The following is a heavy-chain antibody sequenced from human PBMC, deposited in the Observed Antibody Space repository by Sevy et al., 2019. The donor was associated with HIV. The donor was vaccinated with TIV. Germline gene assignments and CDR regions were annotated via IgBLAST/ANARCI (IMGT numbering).Heavy chain of an antibody. V-gene: IGHV3-48*01. Sequence: GGSLRLSCVGSGFTFREYSMNSVRQAPGKRLEWVSYISGSSTTIEHADSVKGRFSISRDNADNSGFLQMNRLRVEDTAVYYCARSLAAAENWFDPWGQGTLVTVSS. J-gene: IGHJ5*02. CDR3: ARSLAAAENWFDP. CDR2: ISGSSTTI. CDR1: GFTFREYS. D-gene: IGHD6-13*01.